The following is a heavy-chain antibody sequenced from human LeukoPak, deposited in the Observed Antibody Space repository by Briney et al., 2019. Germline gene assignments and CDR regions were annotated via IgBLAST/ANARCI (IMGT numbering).Heavy chain of an antibody. Sequence: ASVKVSCKASGYTFTSYDINWVRQASGQGLEWMGWMNPNSGNTGYAQKFQGRVTMTRNTSISTAYMELSSLRSEDTAVYYCARDLGYSSSSGYWGQGTLVTVSS. D-gene: IGHD6-6*01. J-gene: IGHJ4*02. CDR2: MNPNSGNT. CDR3: ARDLGYSSSSGY. CDR1: GYTFTSYD. V-gene: IGHV1-8*01.